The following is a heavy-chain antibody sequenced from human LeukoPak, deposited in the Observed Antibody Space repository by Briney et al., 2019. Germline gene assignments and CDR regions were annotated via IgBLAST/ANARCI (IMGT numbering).Heavy chain of an antibody. CDR2: FDPEDGET. CDR1: GYTLTELS. V-gene: IGHV1-24*01. CDR3: ATVGYGDPNDY. J-gene: IGHJ4*02. Sequence: ASVTVSFTVSGYTLTELSMHWVRQAPGKGLEWMGGFDPEDGETIYAQKFQGRVTMTEDTSTDTAYMELSSLRSEDTAVYYCATVGYGDPNDYWGQGTLVTVSS. D-gene: IGHD4-17*01.